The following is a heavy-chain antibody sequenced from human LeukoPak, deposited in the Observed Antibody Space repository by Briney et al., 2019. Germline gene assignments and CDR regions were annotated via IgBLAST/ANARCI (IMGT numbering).Heavy chain of an antibody. CDR3: AVSDILLREI. CDR1: GGSISSYY. V-gene: IGHV4-4*07. J-gene: IGHJ3*02. Sequence: SETLSLTCTVSGGSISSYYWSWIRQPAGKGLQWIGRIYTSGSTNYNPSLKSRVTMSVDTSKNQFSLRLSSVTAADTAAYYCAVSDILLREIWGQGTMVTVSS. D-gene: IGHD3-3*02. CDR2: IYTSGST.